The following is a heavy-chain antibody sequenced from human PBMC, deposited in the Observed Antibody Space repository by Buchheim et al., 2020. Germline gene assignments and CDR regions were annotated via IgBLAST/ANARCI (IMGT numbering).Heavy chain of an antibody. Sequence: QVQLVQSGAEVKKPGASVKVSCKASGYTFTGYYMHWVRQAPGQGLEWMGWINPNSGGTNYAQKFQGRVTMTRDTSISTAYMELSSLRSEDTAVYYCARGSGIAVAGTGNWFDPWGQGTL. D-gene: IGHD6-19*01. V-gene: IGHV1-2*02. J-gene: IGHJ5*02. CDR2: INPNSGGT. CDR1: GYTFTGYY. CDR3: ARGSGIAVAGTGNWFDP.